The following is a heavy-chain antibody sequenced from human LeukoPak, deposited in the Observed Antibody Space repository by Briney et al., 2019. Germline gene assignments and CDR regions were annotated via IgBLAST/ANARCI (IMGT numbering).Heavy chain of an antibody. J-gene: IGHJ4*02. CDR2: IKSKTDGGTT. Sequence: GGSLRLSCAASGFTFSNAWMSWVRQAPGKGLEWVGRIKSKTDGGTTDYAAPVKGRFTISRDDSKNTLYLQMNSLKTEDTAVYYCTTDTKWLRDPGIDYWGQGTLVTVSS. V-gene: IGHV3-15*01. CDR3: TTDTKWLRDPGIDY. CDR1: GFTFSNAW. D-gene: IGHD5-12*01.